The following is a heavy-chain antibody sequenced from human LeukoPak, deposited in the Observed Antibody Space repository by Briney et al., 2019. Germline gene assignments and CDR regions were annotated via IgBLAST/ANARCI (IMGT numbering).Heavy chain of an antibody. CDR3: TKDFSGSYEN. Sequence: GGSLRLSCATSGFTFDDYAFHWIRQVPGKGLEWVSLISRDGGTTSYGDSVKGRFTISRDNSKNSLYMQMNSLKTEDSALYYCTKDFSGSYENWGQGTLVTVSS. CDR2: ISRDGGTT. D-gene: IGHD3-10*01. CDR1: GFTFDDYA. V-gene: IGHV3-43*02. J-gene: IGHJ4*02.